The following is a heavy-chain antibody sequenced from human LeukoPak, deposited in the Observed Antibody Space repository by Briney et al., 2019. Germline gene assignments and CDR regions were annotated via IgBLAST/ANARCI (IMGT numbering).Heavy chain of an antibody. J-gene: IGHJ5*02. D-gene: IGHD5-12*01. V-gene: IGHV1-69*04. Sequence: ASVKVSCKASGGTFSSYAISWVRQAPGQGLEWMGRIIPILGIANYAQKFQGRVAITADKSTSTAYMELSSLRSEDTAVYYCADSGYDYLWFDPWGQGTLVTVSS. CDR3: ADSGYDYLWFDP. CDR2: IIPILGIA. CDR1: GGTFSSYA.